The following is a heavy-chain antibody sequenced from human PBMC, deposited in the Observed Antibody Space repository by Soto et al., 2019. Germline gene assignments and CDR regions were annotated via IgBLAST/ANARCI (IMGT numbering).Heavy chain of an antibody. CDR1: GFTFSSYA. CDR3: ARVVNDYVWGSYRYTTSELYYYYGMDV. J-gene: IGHJ6*02. Sequence: QVQLVESGGGVVQPGRSLRLSCAASGFTFSSYAMHWVRQAPGKGLEWVAVISYDGSNKYYADSVKGRFTISRDNSKNTLYLQMNSLRAEDTAVYYCARVVNDYVWGSYRYTTSELYYYYGMDVWGQGTTVTVSS. CDR2: ISYDGSNK. V-gene: IGHV3-30-3*01. D-gene: IGHD3-16*02.